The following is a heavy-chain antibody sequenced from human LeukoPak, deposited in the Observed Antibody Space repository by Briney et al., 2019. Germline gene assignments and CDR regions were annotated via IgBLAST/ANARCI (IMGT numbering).Heavy chain of an antibody. D-gene: IGHD2-2*01. Sequence: GASVKLSCKASGYTFTSYYIHWVRQAPGQGLEWMGMINPSGGSTSYAQKFQGRVTMTRDMSTSTVYMELSSLRSDDTAVYYCAREGILVPAAMTLTEYNWFDPWGQGTLVTVSS. CDR2: INPSGGST. CDR3: AREGILVPAAMTLTEYNWFDP. CDR1: GYTFTSYY. V-gene: IGHV1-46*01. J-gene: IGHJ5*02.